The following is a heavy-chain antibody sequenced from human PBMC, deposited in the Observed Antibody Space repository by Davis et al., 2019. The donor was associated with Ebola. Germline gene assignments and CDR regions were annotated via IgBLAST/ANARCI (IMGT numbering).Heavy chain of an antibody. CDR1: GLTFTTNY. CDR2: IRYDGSNK. D-gene: IGHD1-14*01. V-gene: IGHV3-30*02. Sequence: RLSCTASGLTFTTNYMSWVRQAPGKGLEWVAFIRYDGSNKYYADSVKGRFTISRDNSKNTLYLQMNSLRAEDTAVYYCARDLPGGDWYFDLWGRGTLVTVSS. J-gene: IGHJ2*01. CDR3: ARDLPGGDWYFDL.